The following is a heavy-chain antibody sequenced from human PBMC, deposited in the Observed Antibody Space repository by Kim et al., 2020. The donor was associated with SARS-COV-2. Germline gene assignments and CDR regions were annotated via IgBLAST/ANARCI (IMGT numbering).Heavy chain of an antibody. Sequence: SETLSLTCTVSGGSISSYYWSWIRQPPGKGLEWIWYIYYSGSTTYNPSLKSRVSISVDTSKNHFSLKLSSVTAADTAAYYCARLRLLFGEFFPYYYYGM. V-gene: IGHV4-59*08. CDR1: GGSISSYY. J-gene: IGHJ6*01. D-gene: IGHD3-10*02. CDR2: IYYSGST. CDR3: ARLRLLFGEFFPYYYYGM.